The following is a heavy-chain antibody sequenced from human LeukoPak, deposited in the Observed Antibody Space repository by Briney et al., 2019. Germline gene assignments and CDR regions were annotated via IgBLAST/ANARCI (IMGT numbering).Heavy chain of an antibody. V-gene: IGHV3-15*01. CDR3: TTSYYDSSGYRA. Sequence: GGSLRLSCAASGFTLTNAWMSWVRQAPGKGLEWVGRIKTKTDGGTIDYAAPVKGRFTISRDDSKNTVYLQMNSLKTEDTAVYYCTTSYYDSSGYRAWGQGTLVIVSS. J-gene: IGHJ4*02. CDR1: GFTLTNAW. CDR2: IKTKTDGGTI. D-gene: IGHD3-22*01.